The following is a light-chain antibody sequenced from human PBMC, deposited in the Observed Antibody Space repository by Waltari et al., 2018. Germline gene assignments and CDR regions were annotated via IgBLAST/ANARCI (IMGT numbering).Light chain of an antibody. Sequence: QSALPQPAPVSGSPGPWITISCPGTSSNVGGYNYVSWYQQHPGKAPKLMIYEVSNRPSGVSNRFSGSKSGNTASLTISGLQAEDEADYYCSSYTSSSTVVFGGGTKLTVL. CDR2: EVS. CDR1: SSNVGGYNY. CDR3: SSYTSSSTVV. V-gene: IGLV2-14*01. J-gene: IGLJ2*01.